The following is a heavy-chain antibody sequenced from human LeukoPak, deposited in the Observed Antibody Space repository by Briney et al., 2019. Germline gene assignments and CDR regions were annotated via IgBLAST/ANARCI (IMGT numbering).Heavy chain of an antibody. CDR2: TSNSGST. CDR1: GGSISSHY. D-gene: IGHD2-15*01. J-gene: IGHJ6*03. CDR3: GRDALVGYFSYYYMDV. V-gene: IGHV4-59*11. Sequence: SETLSLTCTVSGGSISSHYWTWIRQSPVKGLEWIGDTSNSGSTSYNPSLKSRVTISIDTSKNQFSLKLSSVTAADTVVYYCGRDALVGYFSYYYMDVWGKGTTVTVSS.